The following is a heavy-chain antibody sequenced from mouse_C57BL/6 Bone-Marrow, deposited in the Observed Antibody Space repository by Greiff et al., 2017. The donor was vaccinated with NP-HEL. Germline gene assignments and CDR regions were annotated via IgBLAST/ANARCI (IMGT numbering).Heavy chain of an antibody. CDR1: GYTFTSYW. V-gene: IGHV1-55*01. CDR2: IYPGSGST. CDR3: ARWGTTVVATGAMDY. J-gene: IGHJ4*01. Sequence: QVQLQQPGAELVKPGASVKMSCKASGYTFTSYWITWVKQRPGPGLEWIGDIYPGSGSTNYNEKFKSKATLTVDTSSSTAYMQLSSLTSEDSAVYYCARWGTTVVATGAMDYWGQGTSVTVSS. D-gene: IGHD1-1*01.